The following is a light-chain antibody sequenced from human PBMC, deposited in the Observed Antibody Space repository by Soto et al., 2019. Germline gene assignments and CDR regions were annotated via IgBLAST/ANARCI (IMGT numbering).Light chain of an antibody. CDR2: EVS. V-gene: IGLV2-18*02. Sequence: ALTQPPSVSWSPGQSVTISCTGTSSDVGSYNRVSWYQQPPGTAPKLMIYEVSNRPSGVPDRFSGSKSGNTASLTISGLQPEDEADYYCNSYTSSNTYVFGTGTKVTVL. CDR3: NSYTSSNTYV. CDR1: SSDVGSYNR. J-gene: IGLJ1*01.